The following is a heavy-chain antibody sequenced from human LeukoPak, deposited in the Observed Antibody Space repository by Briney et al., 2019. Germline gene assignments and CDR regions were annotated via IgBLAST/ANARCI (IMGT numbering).Heavy chain of an antibody. D-gene: IGHD2-15*01. Sequence: ASVKVSCKASGYTFTSYGISWVRQAPGQGLEWMGWISGYNGNTHSAQKLQGRVTMTTDTSPSTAYMELRSLRSDDTAVYYCARGPYCSGGTCYSQYFDYWGQGTLVTVSS. CDR2: ISGYNGNT. CDR3: ARGPYCSGGTCYSQYFDY. J-gene: IGHJ4*02. V-gene: IGHV1-18*01. CDR1: GYTFTSYG.